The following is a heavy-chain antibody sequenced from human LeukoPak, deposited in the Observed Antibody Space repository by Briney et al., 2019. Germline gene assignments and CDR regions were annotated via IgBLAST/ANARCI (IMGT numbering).Heavy chain of an antibody. CDR2: INHNGST. CDR3: ARGRFRRVNWFDP. J-gene: IGHJ5*02. CDR1: GGSFSGYY. D-gene: IGHD3-10*01. Sequence: SETLSLTCAVYGGSFSGYYWSWIRQPPGKGLEWIGEINHNGSTNYNPSLKSRVTISVDTSKNQFSLKLSSVTAADTAVYYCARGRFRRVNWFDPWGQGTLVTVSS. V-gene: IGHV4-34*01.